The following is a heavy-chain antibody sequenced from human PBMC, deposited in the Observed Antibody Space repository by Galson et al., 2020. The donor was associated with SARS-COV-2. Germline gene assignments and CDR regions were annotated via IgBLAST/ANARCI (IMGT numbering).Heavy chain of an antibody. CDR1: GFTFSSYG. Sequence: GGSLRLSCAASGFTFSSYGMHWVRQAPSKGLEWVAVIWYDGSNKYYADSVTGRFTISRDNSKNTLYLQMNSLRADDTAVYYCARGTAAGEYWRQGTLVNGYS. CDR2: IWYDGSNK. CDR3: ARGTAAGEY. V-gene: IGHV3-33*01. D-gene: IGHD6-13*01. J-gene: IGHJ4*02.